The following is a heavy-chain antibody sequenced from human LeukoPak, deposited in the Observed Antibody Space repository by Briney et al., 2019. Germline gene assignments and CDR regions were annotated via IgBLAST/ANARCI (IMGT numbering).Heavy chain of an antibody. CDR2: IIPIFGTA. CDR3: ARPRIARPSHYCFDY. CDR1: GGTFSSYA. V-gene: IGHV1-69*05. J-gene: IGHJ4*02. D-gene: IGHD3-16*02. Sequence: SVKVSCKASGGTFSSYAISWVRQAPGQGLEWMGRIIPIFGTANYAQKFQGRATITTDESTSTAYMELSSLRSEDTAVYYCARPRIARPSHYCFDYWGQGTLVTVSS.